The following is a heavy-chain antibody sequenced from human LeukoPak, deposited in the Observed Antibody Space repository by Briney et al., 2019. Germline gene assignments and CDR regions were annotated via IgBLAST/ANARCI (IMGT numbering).Heavy chain of an antibody. J-gene: IGHJ4*02. V-gene: IGHV2-5*02. CDR1: GFSLRTSGVG. Sequence: SGPTQTHPTQPRTLTCTFSGFSLRTSGVGVGWIRQPPGKALEWLALIYWDDGKRYSPSLKSRLTITKDTSKNQVVLTMTNMDPVDTATYYCAHSRTYYDILTGYWVYFDYWGQGTLVTVSS. D-gene: IGHD3-9*01. CDR3: AHSRTYYDILTGYWVYFDY. CDR2: IYWDDGK.